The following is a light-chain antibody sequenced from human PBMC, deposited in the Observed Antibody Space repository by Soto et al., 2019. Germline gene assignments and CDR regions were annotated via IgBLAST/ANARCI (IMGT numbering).Light chain of an antibody. Sequence: EIVLTQSPDIVSLSPGETDTLSCRASQSVSSNYLAWYQQKPGQAPRLLIYGASSRATGIPDRFSGSGSGTDFTLTISRLEPEDFAVFYCQQYDNSITFGQGTRLEI. CDR1: QSVSSNY. J-gene: IGKJ5*01. CDR3: QQYDNSIT. V-gene: IGKV3-20*01. CDR2: GAS.